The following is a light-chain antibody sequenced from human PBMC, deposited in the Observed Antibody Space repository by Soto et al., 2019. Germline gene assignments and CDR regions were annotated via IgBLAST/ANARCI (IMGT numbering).Light chain of an antibody. CDR2: GAS. Sequence: EIVLTQSPGTLSLSPGERATLSCRASQSVGSNYLAWYQQKPGQAPRLLIYGASSRATGIPDRFSSSGSGTDFTLTISRLEPEDFAIYYCQQYHSSPRTFGQGTKVEVK. V-gene: IGKV3-20*01. J-gene: IGKJ1*01. CDR1: QSVGSNY. CDR3: QQYHSSPRT.